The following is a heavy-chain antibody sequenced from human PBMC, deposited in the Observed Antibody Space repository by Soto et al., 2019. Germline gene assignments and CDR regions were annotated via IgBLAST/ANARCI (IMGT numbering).Heavy chain of an antibody. CDR3: AKVDYDILTGDYRFTGYYFDY. V-gene: IGHV3-23*01. D-gene: IGHD3-9*01. Sequence: GGSLRLSCAASGLTFSSYAMSWVRQAPGKGLEWGSASSGSGGSTYYADSVKGRFTISRDNSKNRLYRQRNSLRAEHTAVCYCAKVDYDILTGDYRFTGYYFDYWGQGTRGTVS. J-gene: IGHJ4*02. CDR1: GLTFSSYA. CDR2: SSGSGGST.